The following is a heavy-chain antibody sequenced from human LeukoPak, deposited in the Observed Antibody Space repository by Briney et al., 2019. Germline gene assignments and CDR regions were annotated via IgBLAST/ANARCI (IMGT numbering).Heavy chain of an antibody. V-gene: IGHV3-74*01. Sequence: GGSLRLSCAASGFTFSSYWMHWVRQAPGKGLVWVSRIYGDGTTTNYADSVEGRFTISRDNANNTLYLQMNSLRDEDTAVYYCARAEYSSSSRHFDYWGQGTLVTVSS. CDR3: ARAEYSSSSRHFDY. J-gene: IGHJ4*02. CDR2: IYGDGTTT. D-gene: IGHD6-6*01. CDR1: GFTFSSYW.